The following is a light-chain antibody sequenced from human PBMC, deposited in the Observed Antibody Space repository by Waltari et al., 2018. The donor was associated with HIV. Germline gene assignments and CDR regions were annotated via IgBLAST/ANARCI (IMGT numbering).Light chain of an antibody. J-gene: IGLJ1*01. V-gene: IGLV1-40*01. CDR2: GDY. Sequence: QSVLTQPPSVSGAPGQSVTISCSGSASNIGPNYDLNWYQQFPGAAPKLLIFGDYNRPSGVPDRFSGSKSGTSASLAITGLQPEDEADYYCQSYDVALGGFYLFGTGTTVTVL. CDR1: ASNIGPNYD. CDR3: QSYDVALGGFYL.